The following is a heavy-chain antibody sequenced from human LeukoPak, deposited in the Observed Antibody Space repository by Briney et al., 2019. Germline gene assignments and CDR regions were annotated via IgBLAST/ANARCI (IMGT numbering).Heavy chain of an antibody. D-gene: IGHD3-22*01. J-gene: IGHJ3*02. CDR2: FDPTDGAT. Sequence: AASVKVSCKVSGCTLTELSMHWVRQAPGKGLEWMGGFDPTDGATIYAQKFKVRLTMTEDTSTDTAYMELSSVKSEDRAVYYCATLIRITMIVVAGDAFDIWGQGTMVSV. V-gene: IGHV1-24*01. CDR1: GCTLTELS. CDR3: ATLIRITMIVVAGDAFDI.